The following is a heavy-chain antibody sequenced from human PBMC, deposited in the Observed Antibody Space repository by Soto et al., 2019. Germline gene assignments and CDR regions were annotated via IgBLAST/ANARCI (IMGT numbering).Heavy chain of an antibody. CDR1: GFTFNTYG. Sequence: GGSLRLSCSASGFTFNTYGMHWVRQVPGKGLVWVSRIGSDGRSTNYADSVKGRFTVSRDNAKSTLYLQMNSLRAEDTAVYYSARDASNSVDSWGQGTLVTVSS. CDR2: IGSDGRST. V-gene: IGHV3-74*01. CDR3: ARDASNSVDS. J-gene: IGHJ4*02. D-gene: IGHD4-4*01.